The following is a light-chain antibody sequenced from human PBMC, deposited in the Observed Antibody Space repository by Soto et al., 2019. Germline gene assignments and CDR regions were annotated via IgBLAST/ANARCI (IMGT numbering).Light chain of an antibody. CDR3: QQYGSSPLT. CDR2: GAS. CDR1: QSVSSSY. Sequence: SPGTLSLSPGERATLSCRASQSVSSSYLAWYQQKPGQAPRLLIYGASSRATGIPDRFSGSGSGTDFTLTISRLEPEDLAVYDFQQYGSSPLTFGQETGLEIK. V-gene: IGKV3-20*01. J-gene: IGKJ5*01.